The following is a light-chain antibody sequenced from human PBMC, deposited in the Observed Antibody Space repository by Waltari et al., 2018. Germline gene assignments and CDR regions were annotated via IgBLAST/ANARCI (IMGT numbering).Light chain of an antibody. J-gene: IGKJ1*01. CDR2: RAS. CDR3: QQHGTLPAT. V-gene: IGKV3-20*01. Sequence: EIVLTQSPGTESLSPGERVILSCRASQSVGSSSLAWYQQKPGQAPRLVIYRASRRATGIPDRFSGSGSGTDFSLTISRLEPEDFAVYYCQQHGTLPATFGQGTKVEIK. CDR1: QSVGSSS.